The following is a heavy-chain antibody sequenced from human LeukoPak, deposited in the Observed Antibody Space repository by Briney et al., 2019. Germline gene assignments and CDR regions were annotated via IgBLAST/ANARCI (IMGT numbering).Heavy chain of an antibody. Sequence: GGSLRLSCAASGFTFSSYWMHWVRQAPGKGLVWVSRINRDGSSTSYADSVKGRFTISRDNAKNTLYLQMNSLRAEDMAVYYCXRDRGWGEPLGYWGQGTLVTVSS. CDR1: GFTFSSYW. V-gene: IGHV3-74*01. CDR3: XRDRGWGEPLGY. J-gene: IGHJ4*02. D-gene: IGHD1-26*01. CDR2: INRDGSST.